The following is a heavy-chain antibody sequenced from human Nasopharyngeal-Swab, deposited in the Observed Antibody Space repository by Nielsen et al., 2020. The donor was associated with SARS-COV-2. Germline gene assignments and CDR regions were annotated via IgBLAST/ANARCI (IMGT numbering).Heavy chain of an antibody. CDR2: INPSGGST. J-gene: IGHJ5*02. CDR3: ARDEGRGLLTGFLKNWFDP. V-gene: IGHV1-46*01. CDR1: GYTFTSYY. D-gene: IGHD1-26*01. Sequence: ASVKVSCKASGYTFTSYYMHWVRQSPGQGLEWMGIINPSGGSTSYAQNFQGRVTMTRDTSTSTVYMELSSLRSADTAVYYCARDEGRGLLTGFLKNWFDPWGQGTLVTVSS.